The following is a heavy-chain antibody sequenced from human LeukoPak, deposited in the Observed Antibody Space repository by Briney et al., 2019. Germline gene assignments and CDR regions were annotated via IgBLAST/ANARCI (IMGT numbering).Heavy chain of an antibody. CDR2: ISSSSSYI. Sequence: GGSLRLSCAASGFTFSSYSMNWVRQAPGKGLEWVSSISSSSSYIYYADSVKGRFTITRDNAKNSLYLQMNSLRAEDTAVYYCAREYGTSEAFDIWGQGTMVTVSS. D-gene: IGHD1-1*01. CDR3: AREYGTSEAFDI. CDR1: GFTFSSYS. V-gene: IGHV3-21*01. J-gene: IGHJ3*02.